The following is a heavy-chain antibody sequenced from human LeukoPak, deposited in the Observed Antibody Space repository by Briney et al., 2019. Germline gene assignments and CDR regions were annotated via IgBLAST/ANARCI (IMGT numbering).Heavy chain of an antibody. CDR3: ARLARNRYCSSTSCSPNWFDP. D-gene: IGHD2-2*01. CDR2: ISSSSSYI. Sequence: PGGSLRLSCAASGFTFSSYAMSWVRQAPGKGLEWVSSISSSSSYIYYADSVKGRFTISRDNAKNSLYLQMNSLRAEDTAVYYCARLARNRYCSSTSCSPNWFDPWGQGTLVTVSS. J-gene: IGHJ5*02. CDR1: GFTFSSYA. V-gene: IGHV3-21*01.